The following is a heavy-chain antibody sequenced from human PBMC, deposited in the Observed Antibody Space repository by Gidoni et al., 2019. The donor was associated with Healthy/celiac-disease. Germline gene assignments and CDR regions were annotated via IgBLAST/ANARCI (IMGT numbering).Heavy chain of an antibody. V-gene: IGHV3-11*01. J-gene: IGHJ3*02. CDR1: GFAFGEYY. Sequence: QVQLVEAGGGLVKPGGSVRLSCAATGFAFGEYYMSWIRQAPGKGLECVSYISSSGSTIYYADSVKGRFTISRDNAKNSLYLQMNSLRAEDTAVYYWARDDCGGDCYPPGHAFDIWGQGTMVTVSS. CDR2: ISSSGSTI. D-gene: IGHD2-21*02. CDR3: ARDDCGGDCYPPGHAFDI.